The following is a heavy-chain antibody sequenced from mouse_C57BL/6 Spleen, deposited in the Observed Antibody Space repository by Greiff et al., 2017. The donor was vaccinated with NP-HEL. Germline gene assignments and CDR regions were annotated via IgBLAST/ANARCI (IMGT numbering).Heavy chain of an antibody. CDR1: GYTFTSYD. J-gene: IGHJ3*01. D-gene: IGHD1-1*01. V-gene: IGHV1-85*01. CDR2: IYPRDGST. Sequence: VKLQESGPELVKPGASVKLSCKASGYTFTSYDINWVKQRPGQGLEWIGWIYPRDGSTKYNEKFKGKATLTVDTSSSTAYMELHSLTSEDSAVYFCAREEDYGSSYRFAYWGQGTLVTVSA. CDR3: AREEDYGSSYRFAY.